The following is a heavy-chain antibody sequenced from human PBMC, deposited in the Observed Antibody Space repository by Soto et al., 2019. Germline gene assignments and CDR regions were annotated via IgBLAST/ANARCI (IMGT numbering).Heavy chain of an antibody. Sequence: QVQLQESGPGLVKPSGTLSLTCAVSSGSISSSNWWSWVRQPPGKGLEWIGEIYHSGSTKYNPSLKSRVSTSVYKSKSQFSLKLSSVTAADTAVYYCARRVLQRNIVATITKAFDIWGQGTMVTGSS. CDR2: IYHSGST. CDR1: SGSISSSNW. J-gene: IGHJ3*02. V-gene: IGHV4-4*02. D-gene: IGHD5-12*01. CDR3: ARRVLQRNIVATITKAFDI.